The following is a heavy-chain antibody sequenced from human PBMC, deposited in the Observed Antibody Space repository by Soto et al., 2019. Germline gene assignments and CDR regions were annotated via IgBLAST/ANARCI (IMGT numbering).Heavy chain of an antibody. D-gene: IGHD2-21*02. CDR1: GGSFSSDA. V-gene: IGHV1-69*06. Sequence: QVQLVQSGAEVKKPGSSVKVSCKASGGSFSSDAFSWVRQAPGQGLEWMGEIIPSLGTTTYAPNFQDRLNITADTSTTTVYVELSSLRSEDTAMYYWAREMVTETTLGYFDSWGQGTPVTVSS. CDR3: AREMVTETTLGYFDS. CDR2: IIPSLGTT. J-gene: IGHJ4*02.